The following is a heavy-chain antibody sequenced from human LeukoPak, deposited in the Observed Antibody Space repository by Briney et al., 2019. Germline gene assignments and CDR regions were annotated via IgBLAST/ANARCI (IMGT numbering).Heavy chain of an antibody. CDR1: GGTFSSYA. J-gene: IGHJ6*03. Sequence: GSSGKVSCKASGGTFSSYAISWVRQAPGQGLEWMGGIIPIFGTADYAQKFQGSVTITADESTSTAYMELSSLRSEDTAVYYCARDGITMVRGVMSYYYYMDVWGKGTTVTVSS. CDR2: IIPIFGTA. V-gene: IGHV1-69*01. D-gene: IGHD3-10*01. CDR3: ARDGITMVRGVMSYYYYMDV.